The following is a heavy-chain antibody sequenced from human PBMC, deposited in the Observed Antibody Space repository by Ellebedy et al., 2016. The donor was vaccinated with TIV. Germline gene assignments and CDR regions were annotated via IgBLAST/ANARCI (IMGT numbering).Heavy chain of an antibody. CDR1: AFTFSDYW. CDR3: VSLRYCSSSSCYSYFHY. D-gene: IGHD2-2*02. J-gene: IGHJ4*02. V-gene: IGHV3-74*01. CDR2: INYDGSVT. Sequence: GESLKISCAASAFTFSDYWMHRVRQAPGQGLVWVSRINYDGSVTTYGDSVKGRFTISRDIAKNTLYLQMNSLRAEDTAVYYCVSLRYCSSSSCYSYFHYWGQGTLVTVSS.